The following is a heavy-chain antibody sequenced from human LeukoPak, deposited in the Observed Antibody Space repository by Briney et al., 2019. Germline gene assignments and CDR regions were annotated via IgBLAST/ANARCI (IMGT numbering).Heavy chain of an antibody. CDR1: GYTFTSYG. V-gene: IGHV1-18*01. D-gene: IGHD1-26*01. CDR3: ARGVDSASYPVDNWFDP. Sequence: ASVKVSCKASGYTFTSYGISWVRQAPGQGLEWMGWISAYNGNTNYAQKLQGRVTMTTDTSTSTAYMELRSLRSDDTAVYYCARGVDSASYPVDNWFDPWGQGTLVTVSS. CDR2: ISAYNGNT. J-gene: IGHJ5*02.